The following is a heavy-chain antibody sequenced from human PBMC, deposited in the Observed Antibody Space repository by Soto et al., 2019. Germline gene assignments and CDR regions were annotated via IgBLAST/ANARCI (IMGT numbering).Heavy chain of an antibody. CDR3: ARSIVVVTAADY. CDR2: INACNGNT. CDR1: GYTFTSYG. Sequence: GASVKVSCKASGYTFTSYGISWVRQAPGQGLEWMGWINACNGNTKYSQKFQGRVTITRDTSASTAYMELSSLRSEDTAVYYCARSIVVVTAADYWGQGTLVTVSS. V-gene: IGHV1-18*01. D-gene: IGHD2-21*02. J-gene: IGHJ4*02.